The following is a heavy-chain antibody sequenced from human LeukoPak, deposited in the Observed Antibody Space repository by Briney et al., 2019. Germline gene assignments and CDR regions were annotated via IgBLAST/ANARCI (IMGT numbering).Heavy chain of an antibody. CDR1: GFTFSSYG. CDR2: IWYDGSNK. D-gene: IGHD2-2*01. J-gene: IGHJ5*02. CDR3: ARPRYCSSTSCSGGFDP. V-gene: IGHV3-33*01. Sequence: GGSLRLSCAASGFTFSSYGMHWVRQAPGKGLEWVAVIWYDGSNKYYADSVKGRFTISRDNSKNTLYLQMNSLRAEDTAVYYCARPRYCSSTSCSGGFDPWGQGTLVTVSS.